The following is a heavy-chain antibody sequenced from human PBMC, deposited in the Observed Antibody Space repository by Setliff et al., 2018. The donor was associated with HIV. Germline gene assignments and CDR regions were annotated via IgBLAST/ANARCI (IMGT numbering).Heavy chain of an antibody. Sequence: ASVKVSCKASGYTFGSYDINWVRQATGQGLEWMGWMNPNSGNTGYAQKFQGRVTMTRDTSISTAYMELNNLKFEDTAVYHCARARRDSYDRGRRSHYYIDVWGKGTTVTVSS. D-gene: IGHD3-22*01. CDR3: ARARRDSYDRGRRSHYYIDV. CDR1: GYTFGSYD. V-gene: IGHV1-8*02. CDR2: MNPNSGNT. J-gene: IGHJ6*03.